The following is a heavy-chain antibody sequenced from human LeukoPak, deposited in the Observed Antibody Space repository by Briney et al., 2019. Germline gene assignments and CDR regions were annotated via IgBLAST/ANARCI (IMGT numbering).Heavy chain of an antibody. CDR2: ISAYNGNT. V-gene: IGHV1-18*01. D-gene: IGHD3-10*01. CDR1: GYTFTSYG. J-gene: IGHJ5*02. Sequence: ASVKVSCKAPGYTFTSYGISWVRQAPGQGLEWMGWISAYNGNTNYVQKLQGRVTMTTDTSTSTAYMELRSLRSDDTAVYYCARDSRRFGYFDPWGQGTLVTVSS. CDR3: ARDSRRFGYFDP.